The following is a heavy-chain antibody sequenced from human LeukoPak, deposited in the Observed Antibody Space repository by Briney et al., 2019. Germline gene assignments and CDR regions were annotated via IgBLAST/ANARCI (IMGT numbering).Heavy chain of an antibody. CDR2: ILNSGGGT. Sequence: GGSLRLSCAASGFTFSTYAMSWVRQAPGKGLEWVSFILNSGGGTYYADSVKGRFTISRDNSKNTLYLQMNSLRAEDTAVYYCARRSPHYFDYWGQGTLVTVSS. CDR3: ARRSPHYFDY. V-gene: IGHV3-23*01. J-gene: IGHJ4*02. CDR1: GFTFSTYA.